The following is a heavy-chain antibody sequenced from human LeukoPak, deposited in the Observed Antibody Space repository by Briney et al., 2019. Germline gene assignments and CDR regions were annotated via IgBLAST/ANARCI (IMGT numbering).Heavy chain of an antibody. J-gene: IGHJ5*02. CDR3: VRDIAPGGTVWFDI. Sequence: GGSLRLSCVASGFAVKEYYMYWIRQTPGRGPMWVSRISDDGGTKLYAGFAKGRFIMSRDTAKNTVYLQMNSLRVEDTAKYYYVRDIAPGGTVWFDIWGQGTLVTVSS. CDR2: ISDDGGTK. CDR1: GFAVKEYY. D-gene: IGHD6-13*01. V-gene: IGHV3-74*01.